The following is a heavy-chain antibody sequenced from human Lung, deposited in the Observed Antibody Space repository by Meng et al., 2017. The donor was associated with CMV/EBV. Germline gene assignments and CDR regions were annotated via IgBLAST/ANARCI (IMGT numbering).Heavy chain of an antibody. V-gene: IGHV3-23*01. Sequence: GESLKISCAASGFTFSDYPMSWVRQAPGKGLEWVSSLGSGGSSTYYTDSVKGRFTISRDNSKNTVHLQMNSLRVEDTAVYYCAKGRAVGATTPFDYWGQGXLVTVSS. J-gene: IGHJ4*02. CDR1: GFTFSDYP. D-gene: IGHD1-26*01. CDR3: AKGRAVGATTPFDY. CDR2: LGSGGSST.